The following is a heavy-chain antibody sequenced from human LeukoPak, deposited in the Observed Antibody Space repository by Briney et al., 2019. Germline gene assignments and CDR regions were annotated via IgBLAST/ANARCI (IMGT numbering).Heavy chain of an antibody. CDR2: IYTSGNT. CDR3: ARGFGVVIMEDAFDI. D-gene: IGHD3-3*01. V-gene: IGHV4-61*02. J-gene: IGHJ3*02. CDR1: GGSISSGGYY. Sequence: PSETLSLTCTVSGGSISSGGYYWSWIRQPAGKGLEWIGRIYTSGNTNYNPSLRGRVTISVDTSKNQFSLKLSSVTAADTAVYYCARGFGVVIMEDAFDIWGQGTMVTVSS.